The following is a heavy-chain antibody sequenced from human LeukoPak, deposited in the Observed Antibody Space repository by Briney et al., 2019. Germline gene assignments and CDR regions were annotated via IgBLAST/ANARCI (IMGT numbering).Heavy chain of an antibody. CDR2: IIPIFGTA. CDR1: GGTFSSYA. V-gene: IGHV1-69*06. J-gene: IGHJ6*04. Sequence: ASVKVSCKASGGTFSSYAISWVRQAPGQGLEWMGGIIPIFGTANYAQKFQGRVTITADKSTSTAYMELSSLRSEDTAVYYCARYSPITILWPSYYYGMDVWGKGTTVTVSS. D-gene: IGHD3-9*01. CDR3: ARYSPITILWPSYYYGMDV.